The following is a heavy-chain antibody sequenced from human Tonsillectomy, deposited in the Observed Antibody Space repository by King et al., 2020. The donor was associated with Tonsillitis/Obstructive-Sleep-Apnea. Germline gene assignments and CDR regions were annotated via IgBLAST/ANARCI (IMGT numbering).Heavy chain of an antibody. D-gene: IGHD6-19*01. CDR1: GYSFTSYW. Sequence: VQLVESGAEVKKPGESLKISCKGSGYSFTSYWIGWVRQMPGKGLEWMGIIYPGDSDTRYSPSFQGQVTISADKSISTAYLQWSSLKASDTAMYYCARSSGRNPYSSGWYGVPYYYYGMDVWGQGTTVTVSS. J-gene: IGHJ6*02. V-gene: IGHV5-51*03. CDR2: IYPGDSDT. CDR3: ARSSGRNPYSSGWYGVPYYYYGMDV.